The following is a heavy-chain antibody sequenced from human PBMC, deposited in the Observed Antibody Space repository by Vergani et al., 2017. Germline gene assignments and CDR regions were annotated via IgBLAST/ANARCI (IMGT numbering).Heavy chain of an antibody. Sequence: QAQLQESGPGLVKPSETLSLTCHVFGVSVTDYSCNWIRQAPGKGLEWIGSLSTTGGATPASHNPSLKSRVSISVDTSKSQFSLRLTSVTAADSAIYYCAGDTHSWQRADRWGQGLLVSVSS. CDR1: GVSVTDYS. V-gene: IGHV4-59*02. J-gene: IGHJ5*02. D-gene: IGHD6-13*01. CDR3: AGDTHSWQRADR. CDR2: LSTTGGA.